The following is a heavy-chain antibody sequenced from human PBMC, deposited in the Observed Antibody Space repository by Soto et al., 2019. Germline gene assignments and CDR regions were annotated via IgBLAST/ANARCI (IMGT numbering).Heavy chain of an antibody. CDR3: AVYDFWSGYSYYGMDV. D-gene: IGHD3-3*01. V-gene: IGHV3-48*02. Sequence: GGSLRLSCAASGFTFSSYSMNWVRQAPGKGLEWVSYISSSSTIYYADSVKGRFTISRDNAKNSLYLQMNSLRDEDTAVYYCAVYDFWSGYSYYGMDVWGQGTTVTVSS. CDR2: ISSSSTI. J-gene: IGHJ6*02. CDR1: GFTFSSYS.